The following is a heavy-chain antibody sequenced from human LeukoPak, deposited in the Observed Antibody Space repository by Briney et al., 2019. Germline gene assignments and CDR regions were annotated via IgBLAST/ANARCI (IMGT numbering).Heavy chain of an antibody. CDR3: ARQSRDGPKSRGYYFDH. CDR2: IYPDASDT. J-gene: IGHJ4*02. Sequence: GESLKISRQVSRYIFTDYCIAWVRQMPGQGLESMGIIYPDASDTECRPFFQGQVTISADKSNSTVYLEWSSLKDSDTAMYNCARQSRDGPKSRGYYFDHWGQGTLVTVSS. V-gene: IGHV5-51*01. D-gene: IGHD2-8*01. CDR1: RYIFTDYC.